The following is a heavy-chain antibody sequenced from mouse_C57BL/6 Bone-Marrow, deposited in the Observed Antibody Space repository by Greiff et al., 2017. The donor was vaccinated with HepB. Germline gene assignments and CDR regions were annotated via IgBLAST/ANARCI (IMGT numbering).Heavy chain of an antibody. CDR1: GFTFSDYG. Sequence: VQLQQSGGGLVKPGGSLKLSCAASGFTFSDYGMHWVRQAPEKGLEWVAYISSGSSTIYYADTVKGRFTISRDNAKNTLFLQMTSLRSEDTAMYYCARRGNYLYYYAMDYWGQGTSVTVSS. V-gene: IGHV5-17*01. D-gene: IGHD2-1*01. CDR2: ISSGSSTI. J-gene: IGHJ4*01. CDR3: ARRGNYLYYYAMDY.